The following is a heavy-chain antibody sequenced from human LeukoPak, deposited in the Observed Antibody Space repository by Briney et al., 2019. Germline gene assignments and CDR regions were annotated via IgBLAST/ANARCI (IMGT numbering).Heavy chain of an antibody. CDR3: ARAGDTSGNCDS. CDR2: ISHSGRT. D-gene: IGHD3-22*01. V-gene: IGHV4-34*01. Sequence: KSWETLSLTCAVYGGSFSGYYWSWIRQPPGKGLEWIGEISHSGRTNYNPSLKSRVTISVDTSKNQFSLKLSSVTAADTAVYYCARAGDTSGNCDSWGQGTRVTVSS. CDR1: GGSFSGYY. J-gene: IGHJ4*02.